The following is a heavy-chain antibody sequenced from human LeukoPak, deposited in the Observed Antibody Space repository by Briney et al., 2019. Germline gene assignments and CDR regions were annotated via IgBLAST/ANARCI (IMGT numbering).Heavy chain of an antibody. Sequence: GGSLRLSCAASGFTFSSYAMSWVRQAPGKGLEWVSAISGSSSYIYYADSVKGRFTVSRDNAKNSLYLQVNSLRAEDTAVYYCAKDVIRGDITYFESWGQGTLVAVSS. CDR3: AKDVIRGDITYFES. J-gene: IGHJ4*02. V-gene: IGHV3-21*04. D-gene: IGHD3-10*01. CDR2: ISGSSSYI. CDR1: GFTFSSYA.